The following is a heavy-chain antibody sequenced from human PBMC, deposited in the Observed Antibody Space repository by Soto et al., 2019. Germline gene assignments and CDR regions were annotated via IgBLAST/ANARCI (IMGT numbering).Heavy chain of an antibody. Sequence: QVQLQQWGAGLLKPSETLSLTCAVYGVSFSNYYWVWIRQSPGKGLEWIGEINHRGVTNYKPSLKSRVSIFVDTSKHQFSLRLASFISADSSIYYCGRGIGREPPRRNWGQGTPASVSS. CDR3: GRGIGREPPRRN. D-gene: IGHD1-26*01. CDR2: INHRGVT. J-gene: IGHJ4*02. CDR1: GVSFSNYY. V-gene: IGHV4-34*01.